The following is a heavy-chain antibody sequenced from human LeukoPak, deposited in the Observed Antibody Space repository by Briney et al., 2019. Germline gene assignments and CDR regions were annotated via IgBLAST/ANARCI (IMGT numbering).Heavy chain of an antibody. J-gene: IGHJ6*03. CDR1: GDSISSYY. CDR3: ARIAAAGFYYYYYYMDV. D-gene: IGHD6-13*01. Sequence: SETLSLTCTVSGDSISSYYWSWIRQPPGKGLEWIGYIYYTGNTNYNPSLKSRVTISVDTSKNHFSLKLSSVTAADTAVYYCARIAAAGFYYYYYYMDVWGKGTTVTVSS. V-gene: IGHV4-59*08. CDR2: IYYTGNT.